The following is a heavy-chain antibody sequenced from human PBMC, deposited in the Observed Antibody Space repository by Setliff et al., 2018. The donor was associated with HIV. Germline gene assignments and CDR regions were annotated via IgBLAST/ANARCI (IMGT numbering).Heavy chain of an antibody. J-gene: IGHJ4*02. CDR1: GDSINTDGLY. CDR2: IHYNGIT. D-gene: IGHD3-22*01. V-gene: IGHV4-31*03. Sequence: SETLSLTCTVSGDSINTDGLYWTWIRQHPATGLEWIGYIHYNGITYYNPSLESRVSISVDLSKNQFSLKLNSVTAADTAVYYCGGNGYYSIDYWGQGTLVTVSS. CDR3: GGNGYYSIDY.